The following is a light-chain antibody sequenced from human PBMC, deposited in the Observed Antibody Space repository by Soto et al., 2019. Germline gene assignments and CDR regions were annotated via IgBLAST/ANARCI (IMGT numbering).Light chain of an antibody. Sequence: DIQMTQSPSTLSGSVGDRVTITCRASQSITTYLHWYQQKPGKAPKLLIYAASSLQSGVPSRFSGSGSGTDFTLTISSLQPEDFATYYCQQSYSTRPWTFGQGTKVDIK. CDR3: QQSYSTRPWT. V-gene: IGKV1-39*01. CDR1: QSITTY. J-gene: IGKJ1*01. CDR2: AAS.